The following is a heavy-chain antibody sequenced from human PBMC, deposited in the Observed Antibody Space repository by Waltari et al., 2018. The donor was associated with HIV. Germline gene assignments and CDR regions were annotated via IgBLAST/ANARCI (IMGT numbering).Heavy chain of an antibody. CDR3: AKDSRPLWFGELSKYFDY. V-gene: IGHV3-23*01. J-gene: IGHJ4*02. D-gene: IGHD3-10*01. Sequence: EVQLLESGGGLVQPGGSLRLSCAASGFTFSSYAMSWVRQDPGKGLEWVSAISGSGGSTYYADSVKGRFTISRDNSKNTLYLQMNSLRAEDTAVYYCAKDSRPLWFGELSKYFDYWGQGTLVTVSS. CDR1: GFTFSSYA. CDR2: ISGSGGST.